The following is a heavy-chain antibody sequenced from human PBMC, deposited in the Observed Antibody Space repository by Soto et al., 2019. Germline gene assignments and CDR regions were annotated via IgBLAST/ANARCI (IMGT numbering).Heavy chain of an antibody. V-gene: IGHV4-59*01. CDR1: GGSISSYY. Sequence: QVQLQESGPGLVKPSETLSLTCTVSGGSISSYYWSWIRQPPGKGLEWIGYIYYSGSTNYNPSLKSRVTISVDTSKDQFSLKLSSVTAADTAVYYCARELVGYCSSTSCYARYYYYYYMDVWGKGTTVTVSS. D-gene: IGHD2-2*01. CDR3: ARELVGYCSSTSCYARYYYYYYMDV. CDR2: IYYSGST. J-gene: IGHJ6*03.